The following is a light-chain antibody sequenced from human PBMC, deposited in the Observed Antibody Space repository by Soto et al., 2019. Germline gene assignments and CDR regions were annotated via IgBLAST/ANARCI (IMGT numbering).Light chain of an antibody. Sequence: IHLTPSPPTLSASVGDRVTVNGRSSQTISTWMAWYQQKPGKAPKLLVYDASTLQSGVASRFSGSGSGTEFTLIISGLQPDDSATYYCQQYTNTNNTWMFGQGTKVDIK. CDR1: QTISTW. J-gene: IGKJ1*01. CDR2: DAS. V-gene: IGKV1-5*01. CDR3: QQYTNTNNTWM.